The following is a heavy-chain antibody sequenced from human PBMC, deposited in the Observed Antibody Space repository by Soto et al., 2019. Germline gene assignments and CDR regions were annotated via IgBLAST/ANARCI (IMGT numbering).Heavy chain of an antibody. CDR1: GGTFSSYA. V-gene: IGHV1-69*13. CDR3: CYDSSGYAYYFDY. J-gene: IGHJ4*02. CDR2: IIPIFGTA. D-gene: IGHD3-22*01. Sequence: ASVKVSCKASGGTFSSYAISWVRQAPGQGLEWMGGIIPIFGTANYAQKFQGRVTITADESTSTAYMELSSLRSEDTAVYYCCYDSSGYAYYFDYWGQGTLVTVSS.